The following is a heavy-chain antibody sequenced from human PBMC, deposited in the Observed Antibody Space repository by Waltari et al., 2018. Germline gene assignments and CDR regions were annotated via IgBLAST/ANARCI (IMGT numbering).Heavy chain of an antibody. Sequence: EVQLVESGGGLIQPGGSLRLSCAASGFPASGNYHSWGRQAPGKGLEWVSVIYSGGSTYYADSVKGRFTISRDNSKNTLYLQMNSLRAEDTAVYYCARGTYSSGWYPFDYWGQGTLVTVSS. V-gene: IGHV3-53*01. J-gene: IGHJ4*02. D-gene: IGHD6-19*01. CDR2: IYSGGST. CDR1: GFPASGNY. CDR3: ARGTYSSGWYPFDY.